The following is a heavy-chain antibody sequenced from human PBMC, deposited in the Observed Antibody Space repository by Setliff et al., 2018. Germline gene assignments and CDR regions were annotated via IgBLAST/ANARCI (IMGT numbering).Heavy chain of an antibody. J-gene: IGHJ1*01. D-gene: IGHD4-17*01. CDR2: IYPGDSDT. V-gene: IGHV5-51*01. CDR1: GYSFTTYW. CDR3: ARRAVTAEYFQH. Sequence: GESLKLSCKGSGYSFTTYWIGWVRQMPGKGLEWMGIIYPGDSDTRYSPSFQGQVTISADKSISTAYLQLSSLKAPDTAIYYCARRAVTAEYFQHWGHGTLVTVSS.